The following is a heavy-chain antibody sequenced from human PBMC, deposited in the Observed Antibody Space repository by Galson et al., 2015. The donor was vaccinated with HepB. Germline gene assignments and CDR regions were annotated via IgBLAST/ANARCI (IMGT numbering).Heavy chain of an antibody. Sequence: SLRLSCAASGFTFSSYAMHWVRQTPGKGLEWVAVISYDGSNKYYADSVKGRFTISRDNSKNTLYLQMNSLRAEDTAVYYCAKGLTTLRYFDYWGQGTLVTVSS. D-gene: IGHD1-1*01. J-gene: IGHJ4*02. CDR3: AKGLTTLRYFDY. CDR1: GFTFSSYA. CDR2: ISYDGSNK. V-gene: IGHV3-30*04.